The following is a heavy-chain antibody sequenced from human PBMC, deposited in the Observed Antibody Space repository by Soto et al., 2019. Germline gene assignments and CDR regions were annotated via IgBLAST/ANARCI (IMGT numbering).Heavy chain of an antibody. D-gene: IGHD1-26*01. CDR2: ISAYTGNT. J-gene: IGHJ6*03. V-gene: IGHV1-18*01. CDR3: ARAPVGGYSYSYMDV. CDR1: GYTFTSHG. Sequence: ASVKVSCKASGYTFTSHGISWVRQAPGQGLEWMGWISAYTGNTNYAQNLQGRVTMTTDTSTSTAYMELRSLRSDDTAVYYCARAPVGGYSYSYMDVWGKGTTVTVSS.